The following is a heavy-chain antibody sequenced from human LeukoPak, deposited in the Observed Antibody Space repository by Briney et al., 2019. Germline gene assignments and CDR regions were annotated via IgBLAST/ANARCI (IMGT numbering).Heavy chain of an antibody. D-gene: IGHD2-2*02. CDR1: GYSFTSYW. CDR3: ARREIDCSSTSCYTTEVGYFDY. CDR2: IYPGDSDT. V-gene: IGHV5-51*01. J-gene: IGHJ4*02. Sequence: GESLKISCKGSGYSFTSYWIGWVRQMPGKGLEWMGIIYPGDSDTRYSPSFQGQVTISADKSISTAYLQWSSLKASDTAMYYCARREIDCSSTSCYTTEVGYFDYWGQGTLVTVSS.